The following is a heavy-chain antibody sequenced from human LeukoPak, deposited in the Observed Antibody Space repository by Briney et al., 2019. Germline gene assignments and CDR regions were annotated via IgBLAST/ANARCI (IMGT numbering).Heavy chain of an antibody. CDR3: VGASYDSSGYFNFDY. D-gene: IGHD3-22*01. Sequence: SQTPSLTCDLSGDSVSSSNAAWNWIRQSPSRGLEWLGRTYYRSKWFNNYAVSVKSRIIINPDTSKNQFTLHLNSVTPEDTAVYYCVGASYDSSGYFNFDYWGQGTLVTVSS. J-gene: IGHJ4*02. V-gene: IGHV6-1*01. CDR1: GDSVSSSNAA. CDR2: TYYRSKWFN.